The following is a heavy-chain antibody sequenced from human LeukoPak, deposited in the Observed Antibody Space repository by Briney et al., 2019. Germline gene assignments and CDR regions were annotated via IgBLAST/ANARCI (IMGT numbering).Heavy chain of an antibody. D-gene: IGHD3-10*01. V-gene: IGHV3-23*01. J-gene: IGHJ4*02. CDR1: GFTFSSYA. CDR3: AMGGSYYYGSGRHRLPL. Sequence: GGSLRLSCAASGFTFSSYAMSWVRQAPGEGLEGVSAISGSGGSTYYADSVKGRFTISRDNSKNTLYLQMKSLRAEDTAVYHWAMGGSYYYGSGRHRLPLWGEGTLVTVSS. CDR2: ISGSGGST.